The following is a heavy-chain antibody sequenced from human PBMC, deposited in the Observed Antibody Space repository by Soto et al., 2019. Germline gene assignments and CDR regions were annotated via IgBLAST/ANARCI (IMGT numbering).Heavy chain of an antibody. J-gene: IGHJ4*02. D-gene: IGHD3-16*02. CDR1: GFTFSSYW. CDR3: ARVYYDYIWGSYPLNY. CDR2: IKQDESEK. V-gene: IGHV3-7*01. Sequence: EVQLVESGGGLVQPGGSLRLSCAASGFTFSSYWMTWVRQAPEKGLEWVANIKQDESEKYYLDSVKGRFTISRDNAKNSLYLQMNSLRAEDTAVYYCARVYYDYIWGSYPLNYWGQGTLVTVSS.